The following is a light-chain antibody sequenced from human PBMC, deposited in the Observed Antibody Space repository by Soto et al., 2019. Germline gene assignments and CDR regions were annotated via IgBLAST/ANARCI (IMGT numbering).Light chain of an antibody. CDR1: SSDVGGYNY. V-gene: IGLV2-8*01. Sequence: QSALTQPPSASGSPGQSVTISCTGTSSDVGGYNYVSWYQQHPDKAPTLIIYEVSKRPSGVPDRFSGSKSGNTASLTVSGLQADDEADYYCSSYAGSASILFGGGTKLTVL. CDR2: EVS. J-gene: IGLJ2*01. CDR3: SSYAGSASIL.